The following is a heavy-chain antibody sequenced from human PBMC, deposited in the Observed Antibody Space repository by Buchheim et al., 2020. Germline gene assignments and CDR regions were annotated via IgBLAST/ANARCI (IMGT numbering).Heavy chain of an antibody. D-gene: IGHD5-24*01. CDR1: GFSFSSFA. V-gene: IGHV3-23*01. J-gene: IGHJ3*02. Sequence: EVQLLESGGGLVQPGGSLRLSCAASGFSFSSFATSWVRQAPGKGLEWVSVISDSGGTTHYADSVKGRFTISRDNLKNTMYLQMNSLGAEDTAVYYCAKIRGGRDGYNVQAFDMWGQGT. CDR3: AKIRGGRDGYNVQAFDM. CDR2: ISDSGGTT.